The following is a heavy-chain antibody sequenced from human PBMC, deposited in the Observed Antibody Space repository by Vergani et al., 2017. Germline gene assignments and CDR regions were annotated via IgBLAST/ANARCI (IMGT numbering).Heavy chain of an antibody. V-gene: IGHV3-21*01. CDR1: GFTFSSYS. Sequence: EVQLVESGGGLVKPGGSLRLSCAASGFTFSSYSMNWVRQAPGKGLEWVSSIRRSSSNIYYADSVKGRFTISRDNAKNSLYLQMNSLRAEDTAVYYCAGALGSTANFDYWGQGTLVTVSS. CDR3: AGALGSTANFDY. J-gene: IGHJ4*02. CDR2: IRRSSSNI.